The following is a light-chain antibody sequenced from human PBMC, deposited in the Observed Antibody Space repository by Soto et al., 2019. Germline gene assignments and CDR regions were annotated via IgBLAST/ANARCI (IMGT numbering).Light chain of an antibody. CDR1: SSNVGGYNY. Sequence: QSVLTQPASVSGSPGQSLTISCTGTSSNVGGYNYVSWYQQHPGKAPKLMIYEVSYRPSGVSNRFSGSKSGNTASLTISGLQAEDEADYYCSSYTSSSTRVFGGGTKLTVL. V-gene: IGLV2-14*01. J-gene: IGLJ3*02. CDR3: SSYTSSSTRV. CDR2: EVS.